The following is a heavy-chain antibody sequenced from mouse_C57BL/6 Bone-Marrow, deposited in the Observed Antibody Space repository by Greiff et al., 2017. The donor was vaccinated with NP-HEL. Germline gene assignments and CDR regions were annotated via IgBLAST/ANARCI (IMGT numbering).Heavy chain of an antibody. Sequence: EVHLVESGPSLVRPSQTLSLTCTVTGFSINSDCYWIWIRQFPGNKLEYIGYTFYSGITYYNPSLESRTYITRDTSKNQFSLKLSSVTTEDTATYYCAREWGHYYYGSGRFAYWGQGTLVTVSA. V-gene: IGHV3-3*01. J-gene: IGHJ3*01. CDR2: TFYSGIT. D-gene: IGHD1-1*01. CDR1: GFSINSDCY. CDR3: AREWGHYYYGSGRFAY.